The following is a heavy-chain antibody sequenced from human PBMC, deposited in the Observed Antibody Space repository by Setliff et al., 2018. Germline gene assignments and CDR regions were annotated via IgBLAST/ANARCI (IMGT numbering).Heavy chain of an antibody. J-gene: IGHJ4*02. CDR1: GYMFTTYG. CDR2: IRVYDGYT. CDR3: ARVTHPRGSPDF. V-gene: IGHV1-18*01. Sequence: ASVKVSCKTSGYMFTTYGISWVRQDPGQGLEWMRWIRVYDGYTDYAQKFQSRVTMTKDTSTSTAYMELRSLRPDDTATYYCARVTHPRGSPDFWGQGTLVTVSS. D-gene: IGHD4-4*01.